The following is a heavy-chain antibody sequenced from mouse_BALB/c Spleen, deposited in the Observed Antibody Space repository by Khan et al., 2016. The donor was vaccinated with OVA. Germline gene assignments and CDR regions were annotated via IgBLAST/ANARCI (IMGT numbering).Heavy chain of an antibody. CDR3: ARYYCKYGWYFDV. V-gene: IGHV2-9*02. CDR1: GFSLTSYG. J-gene: IGHJ1*01. Sequence: QMQLEESGPGLVVPSQSLSITCTVSGFSLTSYGVHWVRQPPGKGLEWLGVIWTGGSTNYNSALMSRLSISKDNSKSQVFLKMNSLQTDDTAMYYCARYYCKYGWYFDVWGAGTTVTVAS. CDR2: IWTGGST. D-gene: IGHD2-1*01.